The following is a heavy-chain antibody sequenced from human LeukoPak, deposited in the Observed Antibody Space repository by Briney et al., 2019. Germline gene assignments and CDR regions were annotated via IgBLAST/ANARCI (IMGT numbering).Heavy chain of an antibody. Sequence: ASVKVSCKASGYTFTSYGISWVRQAPGQGLEWMGWISAYNGNTNYAQKLQGRVTMTTDTSTSTDYMELRSLRSDDTAVYYCASGSGYYYADYYFDYWGQGTLVTVSS. D-gene: IGHD3-22*01. J-gene: IGHJ4*02. CDR3: ASGSGYYYADYYFDY. CDR1: GYTFTSYG. V-gene: IGHV1-18*01. CDR2: ISAYNGNT.